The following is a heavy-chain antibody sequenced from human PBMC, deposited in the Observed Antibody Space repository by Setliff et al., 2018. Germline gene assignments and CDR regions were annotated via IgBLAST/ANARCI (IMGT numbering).Heavy chain of an antibody. J-gene: IGHJ4*02. V-gene: IGHV1-69*06. CDR2: IIPIFGTA. CDR3: AKEVTAEYYYDSSGLAFDY. Sequence: ASVKVSCKASGGTFSSYAISWVRQAPGQGLEWMGGIIPIFGTANYAQKFQGRVTITADKSTSTAYMELSSLRAEDTAVYYCAKEVTAEYYYDSSGLAFDYWGQGTLVTVSS. CDR1: GGTFSSYA. D-gene: IGHD3-22*01.